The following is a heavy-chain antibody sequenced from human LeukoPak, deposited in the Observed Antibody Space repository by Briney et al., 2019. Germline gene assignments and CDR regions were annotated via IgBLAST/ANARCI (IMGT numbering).Heavy chain of an antibody. V-gene: IGHV3-7*01. CDR1: GFTFSIYW. J-gene: IGHJ6*03. D-gene: IGHD5-24*01. CDR2: IKQDASEK. CDR3: ARLLEPATGYYMDV. Sequence: GGSLRLSCAASGFTFSIYWMSWVRQAPGKGLEWVANIKQDASEKYYVDSVKGRFIISRDNAKNSLYLEMNSLRAEDTAVYYCARLLEPATGYYMDVWGKGTTVTISS.